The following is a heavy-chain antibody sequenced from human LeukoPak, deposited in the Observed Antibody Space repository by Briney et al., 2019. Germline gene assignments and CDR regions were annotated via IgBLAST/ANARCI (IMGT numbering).Heavy chain of an antibody. V-gene: IGHV4-59*01. CDR2: IYCSGST. D-gene: IGHD3-9*01. CDR3: VRGSRNDILTGYYFDY. J-gene: IGHJ4*02. CDR1: GGSISSYY. Sequence: PSETLSLTCTVSGGSISSYYWSWIRQPLGKGLEWIGYIYCSGSTNYNPSLKSRVTISVDTSKNQFSLKLSSVTAADTAVYYCVRGSRNDILTGYYFDYWGQGTLVTVSS.